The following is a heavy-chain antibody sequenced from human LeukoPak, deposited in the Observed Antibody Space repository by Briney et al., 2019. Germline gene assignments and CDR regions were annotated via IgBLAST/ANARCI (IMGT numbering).Heavy chain of an antibody. J-gene: IGHJ3*02. CDR2: ISSSSSTI. CDR3: ARDFLDYGGNSYFCFDI. CDR1: GFTFSNYG. Sequence: GGSLRLSCAASGFTFSNYGMSWVRQAPGKGLEWVSYISSSSSTIYYADSVKGRFTISRDNAKNSLYLQMNSLRAEDTAVYYCARDFLDYGGNSYFCFDIWGQGTMVTVSS. V-gene: IGHV3-48*04. D-gene: IGHD4-23*01.